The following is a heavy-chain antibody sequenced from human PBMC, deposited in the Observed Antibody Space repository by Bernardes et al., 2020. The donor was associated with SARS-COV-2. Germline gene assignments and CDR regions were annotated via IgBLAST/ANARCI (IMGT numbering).Heavy chain of an antibody. Sequence: VGSLILSCAASGFTFSSYEMNWVRQAPGQGLEWVSYISSSGSTIYYADSVKGRFTISRDNAKNSLYLQMNSLRAEDTAVYYCARLRGYSGYDDPLDYWGQGTLVTVSS. CDR1: GFTFSSYE. V-gene: IGHV3-48*03. CDR3: ARLRGYSGYDDPLDY. J-gene: IGHJ4*02. CDR2: ISSSGSTI. D-gene: IGHD5-12*01.